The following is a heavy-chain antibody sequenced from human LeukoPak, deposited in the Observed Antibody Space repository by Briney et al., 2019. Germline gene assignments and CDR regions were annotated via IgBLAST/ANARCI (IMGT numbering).Heavy chain of an antibody. CDR3: AHYDFWSGHALDI. D-gene: IGHD3-3*01. V-gene: IGHV3-66*01. CDR2: IYTGGGT. Sequence: GGSLRLSCAASESIVSGNYMTWVRQAPGKGLEWLSVIYTGGGTYYADSVKGRFTISRDTSKTTVYLQMNSLKGDDTAIYYCAHYDFWSGHALDIWGQGTMVTVSS. CDR1: ESIVSGNY. J-gene: IGHJ3*02.